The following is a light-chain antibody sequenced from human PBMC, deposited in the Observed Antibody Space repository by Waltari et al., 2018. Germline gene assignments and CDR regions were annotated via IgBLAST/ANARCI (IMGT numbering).Light chain of an antibody. CDR2: GAS. V-gene: IGKV3-20*01. CDR3: QHYVRLPAT. CDR1: QTIRGS. Sequence: EIVLTQSPDTLSLSPGERATLSCRASQTIRGSLAWYQQKPGQAPRLLIYGASSRAAGIPDRFSGSGSGTDFSLTISRLEPEDFAVYYCQHYVRLPATFGRGTKVEIK. J-gene: IGKJ1*01.